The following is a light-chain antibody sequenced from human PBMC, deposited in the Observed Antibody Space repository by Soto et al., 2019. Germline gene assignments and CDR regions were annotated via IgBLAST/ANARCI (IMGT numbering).Light chain of an antibody. CDR3: SSYTTSDTPV. CDR1: SSDVGGYNY. J-gene: IGLJ2*01. V-gene: IGLV2-14*01. CDR2: EVS. Sequence: QSALTQPASVSGSPGQSITISCTGTSSDVGGYNYVSWYQQYPGKAPKLMIYEVSNRPSGISSRFSGSKSGNTASLTISGLQAEDEADYYCSSYTTSDTPVFGGGTQLTVL.